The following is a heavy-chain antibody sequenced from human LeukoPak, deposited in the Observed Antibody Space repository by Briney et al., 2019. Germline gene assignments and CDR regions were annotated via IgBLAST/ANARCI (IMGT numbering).Heavy chain of an antibody. D-gene: IGHD1/OR15-1a*01. Sequence: WASVKVSCKASGYTFTSYGISWVRQAPGQGLEWMGWISAYNGNTNYAQKLQGRVTMTTDTSTSTAYMELRSLRSDDTAVYYCASSDWNTPNWFDPWGQGTLVTVSS. CDR3: ASSDWNTPNWFDP. CDR1: GYTFTSYG. CDR2: ISAYNGNT. J-gene: IGHJ5*02. V-gene: IGHV1-18*01.